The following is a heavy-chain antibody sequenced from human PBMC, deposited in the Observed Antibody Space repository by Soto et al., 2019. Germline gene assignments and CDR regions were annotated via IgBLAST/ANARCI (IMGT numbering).Heavy chain of an antibody. CDR2: IYSGGST. CDR1: GFTVSNNY. CDR3: ARVGKAVRYLDS. D-gene: IGHD3-16*02. Sequence: EVQLVESGGGLIQPGGSLRLSCAASGFTVSNNYMSWVRQAPGKGLEWVSVIYSGGSTYYADSVEGRFTISRDNSKNTLYLQMNSLTHEDTAVYYCARVGKAVRYLDSWGQGTLVTVSS. V-gene: IGHV3-53*01. J-gene: IGHJ4*02.